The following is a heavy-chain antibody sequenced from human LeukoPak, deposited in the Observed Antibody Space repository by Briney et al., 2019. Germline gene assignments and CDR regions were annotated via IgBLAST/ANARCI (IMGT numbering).Heavy chain of an antibody. CDR3: AKDLKRDSSGYYPY. CDR2: ISGSGGST. J-gene: IGHJ4*02. V-gene: IGHV3-23*01. Sequence: GSLRLSCAASGFTFSSYAMSWVRQAPGEGLEWVSAISGSGGSTYYADSVKGRFTISRDNSKNTLYLQMNSLRAEDTAVYYCAKDLKRDSSGYYPYWGQGTLVTVSS. D-gene: IGHD3-22*01. CDR1: GFTFSSYA.